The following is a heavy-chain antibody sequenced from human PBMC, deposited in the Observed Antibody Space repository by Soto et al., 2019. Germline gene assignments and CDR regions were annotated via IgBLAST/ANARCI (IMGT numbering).Heavy chain of an antibody. CDR2: ISSRSYTI. J-gene: IGHJ6*02. Sequence: ESGGGLVQPGGSLRLSCAASGFSFSTYSMNWVRQAPGKGLEWVSYISSRSYTIYYIDSVKGRFTISRDNAKSSLYLQMNSLRDEDPAVYYCARGGSSSDNGMDVWGQGTTVTVSS. CDR1: GFSFSTYS. V-gene: IGHV3-48*02. CDR3: ARGGSSSDNGMDV. D-gene: IGHD6-6*01.